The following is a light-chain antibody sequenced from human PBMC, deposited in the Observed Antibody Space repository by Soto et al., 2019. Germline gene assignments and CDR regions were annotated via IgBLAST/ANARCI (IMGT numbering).Light chain of an antibody. CDR3: EQSNNWPQT. V-gene: IGKV3-15*01. Sequence: EIVMTQSPATLSVSPGERATLSCRASQSVSSNLAWYQQKPGQAHRLLIYGASTRATGIPARFSGSGSGTEFALSISSLQSEDFAAYYCEQSNNWPQTFGQGTKLEIK. CDR1: QSVSSN. J-gene: IGKJ2*01. CDR2: GAS.